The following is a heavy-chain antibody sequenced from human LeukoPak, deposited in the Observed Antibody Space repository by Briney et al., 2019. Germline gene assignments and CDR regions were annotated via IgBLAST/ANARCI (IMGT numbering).Heavy chain of an antibody. V-gene: IGHV3-74*01. J-gene: IGHJ6*02. CDR3: VRDYSYDMDV. CDR1: GFTFSIYW. CDR2: IKNDGSST. Sequence: GGSLRLSCAASGFTFSIYWMHWVRQAPGKGLVWVSYIKNDGSSTSYADSVKGRFTISRDNAKNTLYLQMNSLRVEDTAVYFCVRDYSYDMDVWGQGTTVTVSS.